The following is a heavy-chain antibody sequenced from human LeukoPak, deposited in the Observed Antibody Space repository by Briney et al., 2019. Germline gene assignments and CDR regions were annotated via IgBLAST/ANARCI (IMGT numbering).Heavy chain of an antibody. CDR3: ARVRDDYTYFDC. J-gene: IGHJ4*02. CDR1: YFSFSSYL. V-gene: IGHV3-74*01. Sequence: GCSLTLSCVASYFSFSSYLMHGVRQAPGKGLMYVSRINSDGSRTTYADSVRGRFTISRDNAKSTLYLQMNSLRAEDTAVYYCARVRDDYTYFDCWGQGTLVTVSS. D-gene: IGHD4-11*01. CDR2: INSDGSRT.